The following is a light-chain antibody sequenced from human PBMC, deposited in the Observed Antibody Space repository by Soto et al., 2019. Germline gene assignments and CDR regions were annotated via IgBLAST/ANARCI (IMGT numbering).Light chain of an antibody. CDR1: QSVSVRY. J-gene: IGKJ4*01. Sequence: EIVLTQSPGTLSLSPGERATLSCRASQSVSVRYLAWYQQKPGQAPRLLIYGASSRATGIPDRFSGSGSGTDFTLTISRLEAEDFAVYYCQQYSSSPPTFGGGTKVEIK. V-gene: IGKV3-20*01. CDR3: QQYSSSPPT. CDR2: GAS.